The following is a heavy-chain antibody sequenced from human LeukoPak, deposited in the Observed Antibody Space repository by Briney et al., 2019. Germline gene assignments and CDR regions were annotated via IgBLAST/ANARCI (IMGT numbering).Heavy chain of an antibody. CDR2: ISYDGSSK. J-gene: IGHJ4*02. V-gene: IGHV3-30*18. Sequence: QPGRSLRLSCAASGFTFSVYGMHLVRQAPGKGLEWVAVISYDGSSKYYADSVKGRFTISRDNSKNTLSLQMNSLTTEDTAVYYCAKDQVSPSFWGQGTLVTVSS. CDR3: AKDQVSPSF. D-gene: IGHD2-2*01. CDR1: GFTFSVYG.